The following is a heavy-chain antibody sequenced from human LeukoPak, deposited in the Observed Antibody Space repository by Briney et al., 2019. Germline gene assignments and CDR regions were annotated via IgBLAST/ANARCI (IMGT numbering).Heavy chain of an antibody. CDR1: GYTFTSYD. D-gene: IGHD3-10*01. CDR3: AREVTRGVYDY. V-gene: IGHV1-8*01. CDR2: MNPNSGNT. J-gene: IGHJ4*02. Sequence: GASVKVSCKASGYTFTSYDINWVRQATGQGLEWMGWMNPNSGNTGYAQTFQGRVTMTRDTSMSTAYMDLSSLRSDDTAVYYCAREVTRGVYDYWGQGTLSPSPQ.